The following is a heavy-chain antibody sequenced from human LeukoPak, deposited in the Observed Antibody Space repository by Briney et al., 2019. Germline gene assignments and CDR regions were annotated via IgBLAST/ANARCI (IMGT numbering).Heavy chain of an antibody. D-gene: IGHD3-9*01. V-gene: IGHV3-21*01. CDR2: ITSSSSYK. J-gene: IGHJ4*02. Sequence: PGGSLRLSCTASGFTFNSYNMNWVRQAPGKGLEWVSSITSSSSYKYYADSVRGRFTISRDNAKNSLYLQMNSLRGEDTAVYYCARASIAIGISDYWGPGTLVTVSS. CDR1: GFTFNSYN. CDR3: ARASIAIGISDY.